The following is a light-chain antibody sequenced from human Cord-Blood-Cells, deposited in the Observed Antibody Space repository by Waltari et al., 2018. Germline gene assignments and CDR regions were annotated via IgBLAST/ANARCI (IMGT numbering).Light chain of an antibody. J-gene: IGKJ1*01. V-gene: IGKV3-20*01. CDR3: QQYGSSPWT. CDR2: VAS. CDR1: QSVSSSY. Sequence: EIVLTQSPGTLSLPPGERATLPCRASQSVSSSYLAWYQQKPGQAPRLLIYVASSMATGIPDRFSGSGSGTDFTLTISSLEPEDFAVYYCQQYGSSPWTFGHGTKVEIK.